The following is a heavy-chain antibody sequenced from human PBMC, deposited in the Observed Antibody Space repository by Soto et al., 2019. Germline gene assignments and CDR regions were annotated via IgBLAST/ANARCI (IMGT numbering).Heavy chain of an antibody. J-gene: IGHJ4*02. CDR3: ARDLEPNYGDPLGY. CDR2: ISSSSSYI. V-gene: IGHV3-21*01. Sequence: EVQLVESGGGLVKPWGSLRLSCAASGFTFSSYSMNWVRQAPGKGLEWVSSISSSSSYIYYADSVKGRFTISRDNAKNSLYLQMNSLRAEDTAVYYCARDLEPNYGDPLGYWGQGTLVTVSS. D-gene: IGHD4-17*01. CDR1: GFTFSSYS.